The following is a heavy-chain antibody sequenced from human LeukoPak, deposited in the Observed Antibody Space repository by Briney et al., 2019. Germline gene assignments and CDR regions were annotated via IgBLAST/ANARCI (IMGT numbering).Heavy chain of an antibody. CDR3: ARDLRTTGAFDI. Sequence: GGSLRLSCAASGFTFSTYWMHWVRQAPGKGLVWVSRINSDGSSTRYADSVKGRFTISRDNAKNTLYLQMNSLRAEDTAVYYCARDLRTTGAFDIWGQGTMITVSS. CDR1: GFTFSTYW. CDR2: INSDGSST. J-gene: IGHJ3*02. V-gene: IGHV3-74*01. D-gene: IGHD4-17*01.